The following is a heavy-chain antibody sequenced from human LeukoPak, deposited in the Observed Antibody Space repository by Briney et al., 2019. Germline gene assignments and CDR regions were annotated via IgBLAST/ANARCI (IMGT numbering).Heavy chain of an antibody. Sequence: SETLSLTCTVSGYSISSGYYWGWIRQPPGKGLEWIGSIYHSGSTYYNPSLKSRVTISVDTSKNQFSLKLSSVTAADTAVYYCARAGNNMARGESTTVGMDVWGQGTTVTASS. D-gene: IGHD4-17*01. CDR3: ARAGNNMARGESTTVGMDV. V-gene: IGHV4-38-2*02. J-gene: IGHJ6*02. CDR2: IYHSGST. CDR1: GYSISSGYY.